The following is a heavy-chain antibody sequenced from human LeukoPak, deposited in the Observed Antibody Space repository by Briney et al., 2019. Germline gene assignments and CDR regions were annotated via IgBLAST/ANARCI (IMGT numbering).Heavy chain of an antibody. D-gene: IGHD1-26*01. CDR1: GFTFSNYW. J-gene: IGHJ5*02. Sequence: QSGGSLRLSCAASGFTFSNYWMSWVRQAPGKGLEWVANIKQDGSQKNYVDSVKGRFTISRDNAKTSLYLQMSSLRAEDTAIYYCAKDLMWELLSGNHWGQGTLVTVSS. CDR2: IKQDGSQK. V-gene: IGHV3-7*03. CDR3: AKDLMWELLSGNH.